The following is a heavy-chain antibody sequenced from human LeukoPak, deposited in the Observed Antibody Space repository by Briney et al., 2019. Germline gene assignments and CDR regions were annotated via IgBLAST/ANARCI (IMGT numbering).Heavy chain of an antibody. CDR2: IYYSGST. CDR3: ARDGVIAAAANRWFDP. J-gene: IGHJ5*02. Sequence: SETLSLTCTVSGGSIGSYYWSWIRQPPGKGLEWIGYIYYSGSTNYNPSLKSRVTISVDTSKNQFSLKLSSVTAADTAVYYCARDGVIAAAANRWFDPWGQGTLVTVSS. CDR1: GGSIGSYY. V-gene: IGHV4-59*01. D-gene: IGHD6-13*01.